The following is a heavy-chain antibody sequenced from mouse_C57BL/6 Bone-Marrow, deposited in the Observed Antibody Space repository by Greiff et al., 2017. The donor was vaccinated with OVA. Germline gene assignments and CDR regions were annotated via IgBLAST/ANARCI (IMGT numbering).Heavy chain of an antibody. CDR2: IDPSDSET. V-gene: IGHV1-52*01. D-gene: IGHD2-3*01. CDR1: GYTFTSYW. J-gene: IGHJ1*03. Sequence: QVQLQQSGAELVRPGSSVKLSCKASGYTFTSYWMHWVKQRPIQGLEWIGNIDPSDSETHYNQKFKDKATLTVDKSSSTTYMQLSSLTSEDSAVYYCARGWLLRYFDVWGTGTTVTVSS. CDR3: ARGWLLRYFDV.